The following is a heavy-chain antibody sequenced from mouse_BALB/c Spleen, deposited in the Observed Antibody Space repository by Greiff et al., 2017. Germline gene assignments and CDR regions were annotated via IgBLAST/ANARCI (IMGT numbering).Heavy chain of an antibody. V-gene: IGHV1-7*01. D-gene: IGHD1-1*01. Sequence: QVHVKQSGAELAKPGASVKMSCKASGYTFTSYWMHWVKQRPGQGLEWIGYINPSTGYTEYNQKFKDKATLTADKSSSTAYMQLSSLTSEDSAVYYCANYYGSKPYAMDYWGQGTSVTVSS. CDR2: INPSTGYT. J-gene: IGHJ4*01. CDR3: ANYYGSKPYAMDY. CDR1: GYTFTSYW.